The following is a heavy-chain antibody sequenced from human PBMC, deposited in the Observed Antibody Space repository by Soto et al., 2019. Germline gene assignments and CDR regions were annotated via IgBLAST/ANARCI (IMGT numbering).Heavy chain of an antibody. CDR2: ISSRGSSI. J-gene: IGHJ6*02. V-gene: IGHV3-11*01. D-gene: IGHD3-3*01. CDR1: GFTFSDYY. Sequence: PGGSLRLSXAVSGFTFSDYYMSWIRQAPGKGLEWVSYISSRGSSIYYADSVKGRFTISRDNAKNSLYLQMNGLRAEDTAVYYCARGYYDFWSGYYISPYGMDVWGQGTTVTVSS. CDR3: ARGYYDFWSGYYISPYGMDV.